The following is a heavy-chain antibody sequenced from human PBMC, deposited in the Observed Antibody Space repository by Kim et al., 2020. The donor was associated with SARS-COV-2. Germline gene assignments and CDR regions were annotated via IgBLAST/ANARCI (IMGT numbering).Heavy chain of an antibody. D-gene: IGHD3-16*02. V-gene: IGHV4-59*01. CDR2: IYYSGST. J-gene: IGHJ6*02. Sequence: SETLSLTCTVSGGSISSYYWSWIRQPPGKGLEWIGYIYYSGSTNYNPSLKSRVTISVDTSKNQFSLKLSSVTAADTAVYYCARGGLARGVIVRDLYYYYGMDVWGQGTTVTVSS. CDR1: GGSISSYY. CDR3: ARGGLARGVIVRDLYYYYGMDV.